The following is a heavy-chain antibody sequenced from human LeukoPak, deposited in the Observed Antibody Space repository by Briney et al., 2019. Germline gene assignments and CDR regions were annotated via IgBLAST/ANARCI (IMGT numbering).Heavy chain of an antibody. Sequence: KASETLFLTCTVSGGSVSSGSYYWSWIRQPPGKGLEWIGYIYYSGSTNYNPSLKSRVTISVDTSKNQFSLKLSSVTAADTAVYYCAIGGTPDAFDIWGQGTMVTVSS. V-gene: IGHV4-61*01. CDR3: AIGGTPDAFDI. CDR1: GGSVSSGSYY. D-gene: IGHD4-23*01. J-gene: IGHJ3*02. CDR2: IYYSGST.